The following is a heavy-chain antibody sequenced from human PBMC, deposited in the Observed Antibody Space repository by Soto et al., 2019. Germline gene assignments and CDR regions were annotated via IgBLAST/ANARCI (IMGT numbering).Heavy chain of an antibody. CDR3: ARGPPGPNYYGSGSYNPHYYYGMDV. D-gene: IGHD3-10*01. V-gene: IGHV4-34*01. CDR1: GGSFSGYY. CDR2: INHSGST. J-gene: IGHJ6*02. Sequence: SETLSLPCAVYGGSFSGYYWSWIRQPPGKGLEWIGEINHSGSTNYNPSLKSRVTISVDTSKNQFSLKLSSVTAADTAVYYCARGPPGPNYYGSGSYNPHYYYGMDVWGQGTTVTVSS.